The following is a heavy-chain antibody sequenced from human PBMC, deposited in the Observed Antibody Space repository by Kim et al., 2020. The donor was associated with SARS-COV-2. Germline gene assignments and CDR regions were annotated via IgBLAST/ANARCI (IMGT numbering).Heavy chain of an antibody. CDR1: SDSISNINW. J-gene: IGHJ5*02. CDR2: VDHSGGT. CDR3: ARHRGFRFDP. Sequence: SETLSLTCVVSSDSISNINWWSWVRQPPGKGLEWVGQVDHSGGTSYNPSLKSRVTISLDKSQNQLSLKLRSVTAADTAVYSCARHRGFRFDPWGQGTLVTVSS. V-gene: IGHV4-4*02. D-gene: IGHD3-10*01.